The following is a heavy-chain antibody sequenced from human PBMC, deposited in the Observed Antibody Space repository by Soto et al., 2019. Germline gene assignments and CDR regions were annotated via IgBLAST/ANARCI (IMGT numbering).Heavy chain of an antibody. D-gene: IGHD6-13*01. CDR2: IWYDGSNK. CDR3: ASEYSSSWYFDY. V-gene: IGHV3-33*01. J-gene: IGHJ4*02. Sequence: QVQLVESGGGVVKPGRSLRLSCAASGFTFSSYGRHWVRQAPGKGLEWVAVIWYDGSNKYYADSVKGRFTISRDNSTNTLYLQMNSLRAEDTAVYYCASEYSSSWYFDYWGQGTLVTVSS. CDR1: GFTFSSYG.